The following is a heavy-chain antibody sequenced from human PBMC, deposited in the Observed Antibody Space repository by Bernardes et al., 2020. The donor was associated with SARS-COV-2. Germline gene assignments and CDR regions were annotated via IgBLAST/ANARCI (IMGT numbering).Heavy chain of an antibody. D-gene: IGHD1-26*01. CDR3: AKRRVEWELLHYFDS. J-gene: IGHJ4*02. V-gene: IGHV3-23*01. CDR2: ISGSATGT. CDR1: GFTFSNYA. Sequence: GGSLRLSCAASGFTFSNYAMNWVRQTPGKGLEWVSSISGSATGTKYADSVKGRFTISRDNSKDRLYLQMNSLRAEDTAVYFCAKRRVEWELLHYFDSWGQGTLVTVSS.